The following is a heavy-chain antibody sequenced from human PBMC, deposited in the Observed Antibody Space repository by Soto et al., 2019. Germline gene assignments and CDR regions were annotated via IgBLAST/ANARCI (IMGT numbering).Heavy chain of an antibody. V-gene: IGHV1-69*13. Sequence: RXSVKVSCKASVGTFSSYAISWVRQAPGQGLEWMGGIIPIFGTANYAQKFQGRVTITADESTSTAYMELSSLRSEDTAVYYCARGYYDSSGYSVFDYWGQGTLVTVSS. CDR3: ARGYYDSSGYSVFDY. CDR1: VGTFSSYA. J-gene: IGHJ4*02. D-gene: IGHD3-22*01. CDR2: IIPIFGTA.